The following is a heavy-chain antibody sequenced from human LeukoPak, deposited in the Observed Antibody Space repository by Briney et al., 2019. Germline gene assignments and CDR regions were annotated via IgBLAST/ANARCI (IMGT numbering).Heavy chain of an antibody. CDR2: ISGSGGST. J-gene: IGHJ6*02. D-gene: IGHD1-26*01. V-gene: IGHV3-23*01. CDR1: GFTFSSYA. Sequence: GGSLRLSCAASGFTFSSYAMGWVRQAPGKGLEWVSAISGSGGSTYYADSVKGRFTISRDNSKNTLYLQMNSLRAEDTAVYYCARESPPPSGSYYYYGMDVWGQGTTVTVSS. CDR3: ARESPPPSGSYYYYGMDV.